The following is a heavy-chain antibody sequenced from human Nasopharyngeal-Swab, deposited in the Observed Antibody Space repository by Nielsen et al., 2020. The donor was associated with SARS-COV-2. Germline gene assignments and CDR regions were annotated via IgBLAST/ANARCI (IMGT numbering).Heavy chain of an antibody. Sequence: GESLKISCAASGFTFSSYAMSWVRQAPGKGLEWVSAISGSGGSTYHADSVKGRFTISRDNSKNTLYLQMNSLRAEDTAVYYCAKTLLPTVTTWSFDYWGQGTLVTVSS. V-gene: IGHV3-23*01. CDR2: ISGSGGST. CDR3: AKTLLPTVTTWSFDY. D-gene: IGHD4-17*01. CDR1: GFTFSSYA. J-gene: IGHJ4*02.